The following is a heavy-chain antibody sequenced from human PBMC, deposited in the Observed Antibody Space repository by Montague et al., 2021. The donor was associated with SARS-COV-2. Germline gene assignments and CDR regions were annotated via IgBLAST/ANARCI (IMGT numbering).Heavy chain of an antibody. CDR2: FYHSAGT. J-gene: IGHJ4*02. Sequence: SETLSLTCTVSGGSISSYFWSWIRHSPGKGLEWSGYFYHSAGTKYYPSLKSRVTISGDTSKNQFSLKLSSVTTADTAVDYCARSGAVPMDWGQGTLVTVSS. D-gene: IGHD3-10*01. CDR1: GGSISSYF. V-gene: IGHV4-59*13. CDR3: ARSGAVPMD.